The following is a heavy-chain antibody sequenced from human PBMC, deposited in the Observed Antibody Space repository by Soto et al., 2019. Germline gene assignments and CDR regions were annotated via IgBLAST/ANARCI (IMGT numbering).Heavy chain of an antibody. CDR1: GGSFRGYY. CDR3: ARGGGEPGGLYYYYGMDV. CDR2: INHSGGT. Sequence: SETLSLTCAVYGGSFRGYYWSWIRQPPGKGLEWIGEINHSGGTNYNPSLKIRLTISVDTSKNQFSLKLSSVTAADTAVYYCARGGGEPGGLYYYYGMDVWGQGTTVTVSS. J-gene: IGHJ6*02. V-gene: IGHV4-34*01. D-gene: IGHD2-15*01.